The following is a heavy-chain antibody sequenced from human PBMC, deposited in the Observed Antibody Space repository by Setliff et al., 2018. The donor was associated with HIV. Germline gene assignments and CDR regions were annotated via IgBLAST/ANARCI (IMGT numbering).Heavy chain of an antibody. D-gene: IGHD3-16*02. CDR3: ARDVGVYDYVWGSYRQSGLDY. CDR2: IYYSGST. V-gene: IGHV4-31*03. J-gene: IGHJ4*02. Sequence: PSETLSLTCTVSGGSISSSDFYWSWTRQHPGKGLEYIGYIYYSGSTYYSPSLKSRLIMSIDTSKSQFSLRLSSVSAADTAVYYCARDVGVYDYVWGSYRQSGLDYWGQGTLVTVSS. CDR1: GGSISSSDFY.